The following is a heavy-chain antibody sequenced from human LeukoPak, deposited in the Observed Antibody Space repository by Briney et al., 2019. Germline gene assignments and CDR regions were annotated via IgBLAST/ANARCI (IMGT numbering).Heavy chain of an antibody. CDR2: INHSGST. CDR3: ARHVVNFWSGYYLDY. D-gene: IGHD3-3*01. J-gene: IGHJ4*02. Sequence: SETLSLTCAVYGGSFSGYYWSWIRQPPGKGLEWIGEINHSGSTNYNPSLKSRVTISVDTSKNQFSLKLSSVTAADTAVYYCARHVVNFWSGYYLDYWGQGTLVTVSS. CDR1: GGSFSGYY. V-gene: IGHV4-34*01.